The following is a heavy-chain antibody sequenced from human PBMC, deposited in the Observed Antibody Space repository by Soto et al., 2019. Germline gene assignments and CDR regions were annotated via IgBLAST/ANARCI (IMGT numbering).Heavy chain of an antibody. J-gene: IGHJ6*03. Sequence: QVQLVQSGAEVKKPGASVKVSCKASGYTFTSYGISWARQAPGQELEWMGWISAYNGNTNYAQKLQGRVTMTADTPSSAAYMELRSLRSDDTALYYCEGQDYYMDVWGKGTTVTVSS. CDR3: EGQDYYMDV. V-gene: IGHV1-18*01. CDR2: ISAYNGNT. CDR1: GYTFTSYG.